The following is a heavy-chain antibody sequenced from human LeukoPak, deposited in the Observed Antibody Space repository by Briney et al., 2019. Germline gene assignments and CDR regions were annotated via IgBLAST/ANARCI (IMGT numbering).Heavy chain of an antibody. D-gene: IGHD6-19*01. J-gene: IGHJ4*02. CDR3: ATMGIAVVNSFDY. Sequence: GGSLRLSYAASGFTCSSYAMSWVRQAPGKGLEWVSAISGSGGSTYYADSVKGRFTISRDNSKNTLYLQMNSLRAEDTAVYYCATMGIAVVNSFDYWGQGTLVTVSS. CDR2: ISGSGGST. CDR1: GFTCSSYA. V-gene: IGHV3-23*01.